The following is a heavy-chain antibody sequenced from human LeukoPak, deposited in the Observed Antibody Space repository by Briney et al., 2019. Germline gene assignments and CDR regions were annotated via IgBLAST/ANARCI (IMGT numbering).Heavy chain of an antibody. CDR3: ARVTYVDDMLYQYFDY. CDR1: SYSISSGSY. J-gene: IGHJ4*02. V-gene: IGHV4-38-2*01. Sequence: SETLSLTCALSSYSISSGSYWGWIRQSPGKGLEWVGSIFLSGNSYYNPSLKSRLTMSVDTSKNQFSPKLTSVTAADTALYYCARVTYVDDMLYQYFDYWGQGILVTVSS. D-gene: IGHD4-17*01. CDR2: IFLSGNS.